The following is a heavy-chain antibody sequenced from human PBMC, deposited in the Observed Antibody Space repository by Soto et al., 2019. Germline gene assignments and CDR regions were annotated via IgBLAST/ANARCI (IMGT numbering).Heavy chain of an antibody. Sequence: QVQLVQSGAEVKKPGASVKVSCKASGYTFTSYGISWVRQAPGQGLEWMGWISAYNGNTNYAQKLQGRVTMTTDTSTSTAYMELRRRRSDDTAVYYWARCRDYGDYSARFPCDYWGQGTLVTVSS. CDR3: ARCRDYGDYSARFPCDY. CDR1: GYTFTSYG. V-gene: IGHV1-18*01. D-gene: IGHD4-17*01. CDR2: ISAYNGNT. J-gene: IGHJ4*02.